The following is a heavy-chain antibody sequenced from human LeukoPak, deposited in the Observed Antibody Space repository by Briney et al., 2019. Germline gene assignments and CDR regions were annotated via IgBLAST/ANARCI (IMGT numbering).Heavy chain of an antibody. V-gene: IGHV3-11*01. Sequence: LSLTCTVSGGSISSYYWSWIRQAPGKGLEWVSYISSSGSTIYYADSVKGRFTISRDNAKNSLYLQMNSLRAEDTAVYYCARGLPYGSGSYYFDYWGQGTLVTVSS. CDR3: ARGLPYGSGSYYFDY. CDR2: ISSSGSTI. J-gene: IGHJ4*02. D-gene: IGHD3-10*01. CDR1: GGSISSYY.